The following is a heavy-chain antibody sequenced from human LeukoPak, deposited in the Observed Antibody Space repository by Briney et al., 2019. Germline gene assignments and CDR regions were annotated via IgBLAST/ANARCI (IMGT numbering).Heavy chain of an antibody. J-gene: IGHJ6*02. V-gene: IGHV4-39*01. Sequence: SETLSLTCTVSGGSISSSSYYWGWIRQPPGKGLEWIGSIYYSGSTYYNPSLKSRVTISVDTSKNQFSLKLSSVTAADTAVYYCASQPWSDQLPYGMDVWGQGTTVTVSS. CDR1: GGSISSSSYY. CDR3: ASQPWSDQLPYGMDV. D-gene: IGHD2-2*01. CDR2: IYYSGST.